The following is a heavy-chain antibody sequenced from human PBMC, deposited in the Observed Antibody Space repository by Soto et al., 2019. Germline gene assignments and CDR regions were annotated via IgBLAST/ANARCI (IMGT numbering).Heavy chain of an antibody. CDR3: AMDLDTAMVEANPFDY. V-gene: IGHV3-48*02. CDR1: GFTFSSYS. J-gene: IGHJ4*02. Sequence: EVQLVESGGGLVQPGGSLRLSCAASGFTFSSYSMNWVRQAPGKGLEWVSYISSSSSTIYYADSVKGQFTISRDNAKNSLYLQMNGLRDEDTAVYYCAMDLDTAMVEANPFDYWGQGTLVNVSS. CDR2: ISSSSSTI. D-gene: IGHD5-18*01.